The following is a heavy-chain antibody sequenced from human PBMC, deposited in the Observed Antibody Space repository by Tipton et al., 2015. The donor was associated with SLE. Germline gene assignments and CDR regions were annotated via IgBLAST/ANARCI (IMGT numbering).Heavy chain of an antibody. CDR3: AREYYDFWSGYYGGNYYYMVV. CDR2: INHSGST. D-gene: IGHD3-3*01. V-gene: IGHV4-34*01. Sequence: LRLSCAVYGGSFSGYYWSWIRQPPGKGLEWIGEINHSGSTNYNPSLKSRVTISVDTSKNQFSLKLSSVTAADTAVYYCAREYYDFWSGYYGGNYYYMVVWGKGTTVTVSS. CDR1: GGSFSGYY. J-gene: IGHJ6*03.